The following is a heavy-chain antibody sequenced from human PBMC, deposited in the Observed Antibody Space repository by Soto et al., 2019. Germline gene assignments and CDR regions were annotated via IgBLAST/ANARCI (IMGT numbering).Heavy chain of an antibody. Sequence: GGSLRLSCAASGFTFSDYYMSWIRQAPGKGLEWVSYISSSGSTIYYADSVKGRFTISRDNAKNSLYLQMNSLRAEDTAVYYCACEVVVAASDAFDIWGQGTMVTVSS. V-gene: IGHV3-11*01. J-gene: IGHJ3*02. CDR2: ISSSGSTI. D-gene: IGHD2-15*01. CDR1: GFTFSDYY. CDR3: ACEVVVAASDAFDI.